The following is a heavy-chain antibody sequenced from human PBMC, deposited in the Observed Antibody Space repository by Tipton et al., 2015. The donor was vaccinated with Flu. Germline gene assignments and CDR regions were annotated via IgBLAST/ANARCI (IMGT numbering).Heavy chain of an antibody. J-gene: IGHJ4*02. CDR3: ARGFIRLCDY. CDR1: GFTFSTHW. D-gene: IGHD3-16*01. V-gene: IGHV3-74*01. Sequence: SLRLSCAASGFTFSTHWMHWVRQAPGEGLEWVSRIDPNGRNIFYADSVRGRFTISRDNAKETVNLQMNSLRPEDTAVYYCARGFIRLCDYWGQGTLVTVSS. CDR2: IDPNGRNI.